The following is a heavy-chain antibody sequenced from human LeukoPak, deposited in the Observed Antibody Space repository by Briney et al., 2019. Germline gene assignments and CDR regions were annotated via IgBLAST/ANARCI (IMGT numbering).Heavy chain of an antibody. CDR2: IYPGDSDT. CDR1: GYSFTSYW. CDR3: ARQGYCGGDCYRGFDY. V-gene: IGHV5-51*01. D-gene: IGHD2-21*02. J-gene: IGHJ4*02. Sequence: GESLKISCKGSGYSFTSYWIGWVRQMPGKGLEWMGIIYPGDSDTRYSPSFQGQVTISADKSISTAYLRWSSLKASDTAMYYCARQGYCGGDCYRGFDYWGQGTLVTVSS.